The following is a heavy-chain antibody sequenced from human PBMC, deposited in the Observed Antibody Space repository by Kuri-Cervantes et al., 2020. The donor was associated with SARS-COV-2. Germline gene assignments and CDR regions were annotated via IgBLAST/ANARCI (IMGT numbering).Heavy chain of an antibody. CDR3: ARDGGLIMTRDLQNDAFDI. V-gene: IGHV1-69*13. J-gene: IGHJ3*02. CDR1: GGTFSSYA. Sequence: SVKVSCKASGGTFSSYAISWVRQAPGQGLEWMGGIIPIFGTANYAQKFQGRVTITADESTSTPYMELSSLRSEDTAVYYCARDGGLIMTRDLQNDAFDIWGQGTMVTVSS. CDR2: IIPIFGTA. D-gene: IGHD3-16*02.